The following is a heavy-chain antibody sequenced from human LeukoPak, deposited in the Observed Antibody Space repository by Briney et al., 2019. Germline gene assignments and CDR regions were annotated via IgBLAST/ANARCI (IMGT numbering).Heavy chain of an antibody. D-gene: IGHD1-26*01. J-gene: IGHJ4*02. CDR2: ISSGSSTI. V-gene: IGHV3-48*01. CDR1: GFTFSSYS. CDR3: ARGLVGATSSDY. Sequence: GGCLRLSCAASGFTFSSYSMNWVRQAPGKGLKWVSYISSGSSTIYYADSVKGRFTISRDNAKNSLYLQMNSLRAEDTAVYYCARGLVGATSSDYWGQGTLVTVSS.